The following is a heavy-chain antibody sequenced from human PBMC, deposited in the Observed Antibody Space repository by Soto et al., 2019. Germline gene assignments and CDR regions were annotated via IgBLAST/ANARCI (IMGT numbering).Heavy chain of an antibody. CDR1: GFTFSSYA. D-gene: IGHD3-10*01. J-gene: IGHJ4*02. CDR2: ISGSGGST. V-gene: IGHV3-23*01. CDR3: ANPLWFGELSN. Sequence: EVQLLESGGGLVQPGGSLRLSCAASGFTFSSYAMSWVRQAPGKGLEWVSAISGSGGSTYYADSVKGRFTISRDNSKNTLYLQMNSLRAEDTAVSYWANPLWFGELSNWGQGTLVTVSS.